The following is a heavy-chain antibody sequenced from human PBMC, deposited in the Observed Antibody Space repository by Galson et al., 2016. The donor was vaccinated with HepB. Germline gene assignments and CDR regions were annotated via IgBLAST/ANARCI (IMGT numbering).Heavy chain of an antibody. D-gene: IGHD2-2*03. CDR3: ARWIWNSFDV. CDR2: TYK. J-gene: IGHJ3*01. CDR1: GDSVSSNSVA. Sequence: CAISGDSVSSNSVAWNWIRQSPSRGLEWLGRTYKNYATSVKSRITINADTSKNQFSLHLNSVTPDETAVYYCARWIWNSFDVWGQGTVVTVSS. V-gene: IGHV6-1*01.